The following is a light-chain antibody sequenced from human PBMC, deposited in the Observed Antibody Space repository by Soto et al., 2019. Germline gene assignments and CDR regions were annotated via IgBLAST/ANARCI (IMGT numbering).Light chain of an antibody. J-gene: IGLJ3*02. CDR1: SSDVGGYNY. V-gene: IGLV2-14*01. Sequence: QSVLTQPASVSGSPGQSITISCTGTSSDVGGYNYVSWYQQHPGKAPKLMIYDVSNRPSGVSKRFSGSKSGNTASLTISGLQAEDEADYYCSSYTSSSTLAVFGGGTKLTVL. CDR2: DVS. CDR3: SSYTSSSTLAV.